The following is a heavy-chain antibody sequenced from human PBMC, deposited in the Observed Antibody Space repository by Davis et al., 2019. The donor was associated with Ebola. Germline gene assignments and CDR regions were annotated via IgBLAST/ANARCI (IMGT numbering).Heavy chain of an antibody. D-gene: IGHD2-15*01. CDR3: AIPPRRYCSGGSCSLYFDY. J-gene: IGHJ4*02. CDR1: GFTFTNYA. CDR2: ISSTGGST. V-gene: IGHV3-23*01. Sequence: PGGSLRLSCAASGFTFTNYAMRRVRPAPGKGLEWVSTISSTGGSTYYADSVKGRFTISRDNSKNTLYLQVNSLRAEDTAVYYCAIPPRRYCSGGSCSLYFDYWGRGTLVTVSS.